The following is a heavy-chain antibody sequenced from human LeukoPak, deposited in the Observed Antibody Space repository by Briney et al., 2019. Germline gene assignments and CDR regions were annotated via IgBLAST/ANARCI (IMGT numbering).Heavy chain of an antibody. CDR3: SREPRGIVGNYYYYYMDV. V-gene: IGHV1-69*05. CDR2: IIPIFGTA. D-gene: IGHD1-26*01. CDR1: GGTFSSYA. J-gene: IGHJ6*03. Sequence: SVKVSCKASGGTFSSYAISWVRQAPGQGLEWMGRIIPIFGTANYAQKFQGRVTITTDESTSTAYMELSSLRSEDTAVYYCSREPRGIVGNYYYYYMDVWGKGATVTVSS.